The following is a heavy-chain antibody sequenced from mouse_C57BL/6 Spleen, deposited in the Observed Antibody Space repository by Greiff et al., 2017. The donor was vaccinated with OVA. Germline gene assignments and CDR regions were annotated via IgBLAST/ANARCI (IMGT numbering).Heavy chain of an antibody. Sequence: QVQLQQPGAELVMPGASVKLSCKASGYTFTSYWMHWVKQRPGQGLEWIGEIDPSDSYTNYNQKFKGKSTLTVDKSSSTAYMQLSSLTSEDSAVYYCARGGDYYAIDYWGQGTSVTVSS. CDR1: GYTFTSYW. CDR3: ARGGDYYAIDY. J-gene: IGHJ4*01. CDR2: IDPSDSYT. V-gene: IGHV1-69*01.